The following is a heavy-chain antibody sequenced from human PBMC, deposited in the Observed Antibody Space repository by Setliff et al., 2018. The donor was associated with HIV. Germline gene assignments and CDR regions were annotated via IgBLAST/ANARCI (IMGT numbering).Heavy chain of an antibody. CDR2: IYYSGST. Sequence: SETLSLTCAVSGDSISGSHWNWIRQSPGGGLEWLGYIYYSGSTNYNPSLKRRVTISIDKSRKYFSLKLTSVTAADTAAYFCARTRYYYDSSDRYWVIDSWGPGTLVTVSS. D-gene: IGHD3-22*01. CDR3: ARTRYYYDSSDRYWVIDS. CDR1: GDSISGSH. J-gene: IGHJ5*01. V-gene: IGHV4-59*01.